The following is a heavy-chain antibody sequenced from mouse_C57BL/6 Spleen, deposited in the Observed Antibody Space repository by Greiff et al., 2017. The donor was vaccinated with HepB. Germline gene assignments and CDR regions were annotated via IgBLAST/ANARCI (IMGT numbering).Heavy chain of an antibody. D-gene: IGHD1-1*01. Sequence: QVQLKQPGAELVKPGASVKLSCKASGYTFTSYWMHWVKQRPGRGLEWIGRIDPKSGGTKYNEKFKSKATLTVDKPSSTAYIQLSSLTSEDSAVYYCARDYYGSSYEAWFAYWGQGTLVTVSA. V-gene: IGHV1-72*01. CDR1: GYTFTSYW. CDR2: IDPKSGGT. J-gene: IGHJ3*01. CDR3: ARDYYGSSYEAWFAY.